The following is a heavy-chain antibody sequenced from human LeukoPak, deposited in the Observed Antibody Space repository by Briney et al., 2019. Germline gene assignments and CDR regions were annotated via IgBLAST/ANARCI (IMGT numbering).Heavy chain of an antibody. CDR1: GGTFSSYA. D-gene: IGHD3-10*01. CDR2: IIPILGIA. J-gene: IGHJ4*02. Sequence: SVKVSCKASGGTFSSYAISWVRQAPGQGLEWMGRIIPILGIANYAQKFQGRVTITADKSTSTAYMELRSLTSDDTAVYYCASDLMVRGGTLLDYWGQGTLVTVSS. V-gene: IGHV1-69*04. CDR3: ASDLMVRGGTLLDY.